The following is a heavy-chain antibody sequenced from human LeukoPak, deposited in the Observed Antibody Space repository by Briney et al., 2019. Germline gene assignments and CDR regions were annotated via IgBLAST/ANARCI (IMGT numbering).Heavy chain of an antibody. D-gene: IGHD3-16*02. J-gene: IGHJ4*02. Sequence: PGGSLRLSCVASGFTFSSHALHWVRQAPGKGLEWVAFISYDGRAKYYADSVKGRFTISRDNSKSTLYLQMNTLRAEDTAVYYCARGEVAVWGSYPLGDYWGQGTLVTVSS. CDR3: ARGEVAVWGSYPLGDY. CDR1: GFTFSSHA. CDR2: ISYDGRAK. V-gene: IGHV3-30*04.